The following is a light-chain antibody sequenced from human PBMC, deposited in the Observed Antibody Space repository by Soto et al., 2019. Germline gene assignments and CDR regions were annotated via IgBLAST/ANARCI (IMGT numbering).Light chain of an antibody. CDR2: DAF. V-gene: IGKV3-11*01. CDR3: QQRSNWPMYT. CDR1: QSVSSQ. J-gene: IGKJ2*01. Sequence: EVVLTQSPATLSLSPGERAILSCRASQSVSSQLAWYQHKPGQAPRLLIYDAFHRATGIPARFSGSGSGTDFTLTISSLEPEDFALYYCQQRSNWPMYTFGQGTKLEIK.